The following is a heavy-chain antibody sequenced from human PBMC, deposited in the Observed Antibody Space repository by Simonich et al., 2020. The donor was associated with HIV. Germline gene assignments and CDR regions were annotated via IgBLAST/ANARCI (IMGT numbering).Heavy chain of an antibody. CDR1: GGSFSGYY. J-gene: IGHJ4*02. D-gene: IGHD2-2*01. Sequence: QVQLQQWGAGLLKPSETLSLTCAVYGGSFSGYYWSWIRQPPGKGLGWIGEINHSARTNYNPSLKSRVTISVDTSKNQFSLKLSSVTAADTAVYYCARGFYQRLYYFDYWGQGTLVTVSS. CDR2: INHSART. V-gene: IGHV4-34*01. CDR3: ARGFYQRLYYFDY.